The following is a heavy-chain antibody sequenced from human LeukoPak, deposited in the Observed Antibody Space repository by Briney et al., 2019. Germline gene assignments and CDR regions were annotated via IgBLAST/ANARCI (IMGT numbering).Heavy chain of an antibody. CDR1: GFTFSNYA. D-gene: IGHD2-21*02. CDR3: ARDRDIVVTALDY. Sequence: GGSLRLSCAASGFTFSNYAMSWVRQAPGKGLEWVSTISGSGDNTYYADSVKGRFTISRDTSKKTLYLQMNSLRTEDTAIYYCARDRDIVVTALDYWGQGTLVTVSS. CDR2: ISGSGDNT. J-gene: IGHJ4*02. V-gene: IGHV3-23*01.